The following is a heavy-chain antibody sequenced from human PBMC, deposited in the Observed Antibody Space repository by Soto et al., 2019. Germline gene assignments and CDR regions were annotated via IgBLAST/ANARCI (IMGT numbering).Heavy chain of an antibody. J-gene: IGHJ3*02. Sequence: SETLSLTCTVSGGSISSGDYYWSWIRQPPGKGLEWIGYIYYSGSTYYNPSLKSRVTISVDTSKNQFSLKLSSVTAAATAVYYCARTYYYASSGYPLDAFDIWGQGTMVTVSS. CDR3: ARTYYYASSGYPLDAFDI. CDR1: GGSISSGDYY. V-gene: IGHV4-30-4*01. CDR2: IYYSGST. D-gene: IGHD3-22*01.